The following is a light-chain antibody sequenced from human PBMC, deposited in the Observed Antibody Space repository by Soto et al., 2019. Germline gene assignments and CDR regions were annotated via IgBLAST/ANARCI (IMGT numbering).Light chain of an antibody. V-gene: IGKV4-1*01. CDR3: QQYYSNPPT. J-gene: IGKJ4*01. CDR1: QSVLYSSNNKNY. CDR2: WAS. Sequence: DIVMTQSPDSLAVSLGERATINCKSSQSVLYSSNNKNYLTWYQQKKGQTPKLLIYWASTRASGVPDRFSGSGSGTDFTLPISSLQAEDVEVYYCQQYYSNPPTFGGGTKVDIK.